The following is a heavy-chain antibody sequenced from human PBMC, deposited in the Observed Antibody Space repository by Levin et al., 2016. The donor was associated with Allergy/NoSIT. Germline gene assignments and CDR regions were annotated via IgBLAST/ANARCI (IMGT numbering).Heavy chain of an antibody. J-gene: IGHJ5*02. CDR1: GYTFTGYY. CDR2: INPNSGGT. V-gene: IGHV1-2*02. D-gene: IGHD2-15*01. Sequence: ASVKVSCKASGYTFTGYYMHWVRQAPGQGLEWMGWINPNSGGTNYAQKFQGRVTMTRDTSISTAYMELSRLRSDDTAVYYCARDRWWDEGFDPWGQGTLVTVSS. CDR3: ARDRWWDEGFDP.